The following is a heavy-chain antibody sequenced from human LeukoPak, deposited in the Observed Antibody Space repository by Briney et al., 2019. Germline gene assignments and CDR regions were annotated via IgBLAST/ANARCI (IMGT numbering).Heavy chain of an antibody. CDR2: ISGSGGST. CDR3: AKDVGGTNFHYMDV. J-gene: IGHJ6*03. Sequence: GGSLRLSCAASGFTFSSYAMSWVRQAPGKGLEWVSAISGSGGSTYYADSVKGRFTISRDNSKNTLYLQMNSLRAEDTAVYYCAKDVGGTNFHYMDVWGEGTTVIVSS. CDR1: GFTFSSYA. D-gene: IGHD2-2*01. V-gene: IGHV3-23*01.